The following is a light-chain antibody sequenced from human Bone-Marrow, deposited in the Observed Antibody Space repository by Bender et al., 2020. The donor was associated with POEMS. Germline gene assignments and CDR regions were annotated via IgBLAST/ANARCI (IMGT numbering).Light chain of an antibody. Sequence: QSVLTQPPSVSGAPGQRVTISCTGGSSNIGAGSDVHWYQQLPGTAPKLLISVNNKRPSGIPDRFSGSKSGTSATLGITGLQTGDEADYYCGTWDSSLSAGVFGGRTKLTVL. V-gene: IGLV1-51*02. CDR2: VNN. CDR3: GTWDSSLSAGV. CDR1: SSNIGAGSD. J-gene: IGLJ2*01.